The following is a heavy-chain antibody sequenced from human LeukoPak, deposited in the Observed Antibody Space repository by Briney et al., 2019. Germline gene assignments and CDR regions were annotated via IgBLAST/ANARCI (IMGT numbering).Heavy chain of an antibody. CDR1: GFTFSIFA. CDR2: ISGSGDNT. D-gene: IGHD2-15*01. CDR3: ASEMVATASYYYYYYYMDV. J-gene: IGHJ6*03. V-gene: IGHV3-23*01. Sequence: GGSLRLSCAASGFTFSIFAMSWVRQAPGKGLEWVSGISGSGDNTYYPDSVKGRFTISRDNSKNALYLQMNSLRAEDTAVYYCASEMVATASYYYYYYYMDVWGKGTALTVSS.